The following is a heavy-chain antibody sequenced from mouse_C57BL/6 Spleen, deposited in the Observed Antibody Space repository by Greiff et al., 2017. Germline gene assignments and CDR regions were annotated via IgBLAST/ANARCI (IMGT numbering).Heavy chain of an antibody. CDR3: ARSGGPYAMDY. D-gene: IGHD3-1*01. V-gene: IGHV1-61*01. Sequence: QVQLQQSGAELVRPGSSVKLSCKASGYTFTSYWMDWVKQRPGQGLEWIGNIYPSDSETHYNQKFKDKATLTVDKSSSTAYMQLSSLTSEDSAVYYCARSGGPYAMDYWGQGTSVTVSS. CDR1: GYTFTSYW. CDR2: IYPSDSET. J-gene: IGHJ4*01.